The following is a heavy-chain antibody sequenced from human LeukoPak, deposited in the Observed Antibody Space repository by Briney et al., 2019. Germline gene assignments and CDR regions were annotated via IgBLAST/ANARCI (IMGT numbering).Heavy chain of an antibody. CDR1: GGSISSYY. CDR3: ARGGYANSYGY. D-gene: IGHD2-2*01. V-gene: IGHV4-59*01. J-gene: IGHJ4*02. Sequence: SETLSLTCTVSGGSISSYYWSWIRQPPGKGLEWIGYIYYSGSTNYNPSLKSRVTISVDTSKNQFSLKLSSVTAADTAVYYCARGGYANSYGYWGQGTLATVSS. CDR2: IYYSGST.